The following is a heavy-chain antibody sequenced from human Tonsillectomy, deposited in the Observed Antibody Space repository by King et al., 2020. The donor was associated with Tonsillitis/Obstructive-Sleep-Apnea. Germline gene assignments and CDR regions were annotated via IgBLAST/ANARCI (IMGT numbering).Heavy chain of an antibody. Sequence: VQLVESGGGVVQPGGSLRLSCAASGFTFSSYAMSWVRQAPGKGLEWVATIRGSGGNTYYADSVKGRFTISRDNSKNTLYLQMNSLRAEDTAVYYCAKGGEYSYGTDYWGQGTLVTVSS. D-gene: IGHD5-18*01. CDR3: AKGGEYSYGTDY. CDR2: IRGSGGNT. J-gene: IGHJ4*02. V-gene: IGHV3-23*04. CDR1: GFTFSSYA.